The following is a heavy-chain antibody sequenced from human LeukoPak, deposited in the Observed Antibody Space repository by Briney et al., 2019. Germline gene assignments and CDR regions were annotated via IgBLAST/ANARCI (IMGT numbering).Heavy chain of an antibody. CDR2: IWYDGSNK. CDR3: ARSPADYSNYYFDY. CDR1: GFTFSSYG. V-gene: IGHV3-33*01. Sequence: PGRSLSLSCAASGFTFSSYGMHWVRQAPGKGLEWVAVIWYDGSNKYYADSVKGRFTISRDNSKNTLYLQMNSLRAEDTAVYYCARSPADYSNYYFDYWGQGTLVTVSS. J-gene: IGHJ4*02. D-gene: IGHD4-11*01.